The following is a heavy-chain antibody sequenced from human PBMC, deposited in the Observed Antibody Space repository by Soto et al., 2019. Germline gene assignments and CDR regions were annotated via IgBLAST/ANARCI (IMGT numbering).Heavy chain of an antibody. CDR1: GYTFTSCG. J-gene: IGHJ6*02. CDR2: ISAYNGNT. D-gene: IGHD6-19*01. Sequence: ASVKVSCKASGYTFTSCGISWVRQAPGQGLEWMGWISAYNGNTNYAQKLQGRVTMTTDTSTSTAYMELRSLRSDYTAVYYCASDGIAVAGTYYYGMDVWGQGTTVTVSS. V-gene: IGHV1-18*01. CDR3: ASDGIAVAGTYYYGMDV.